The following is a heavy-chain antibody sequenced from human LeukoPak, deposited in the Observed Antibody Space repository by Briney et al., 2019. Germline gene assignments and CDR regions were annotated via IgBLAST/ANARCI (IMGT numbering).Heavy chain of an antibody. J-gene: IGHJ4*02. CDR2: ITSSGGDT. D-gene: IGHD5-24*01. CDR1: GYMFTHYY. Sequence: GASVTVSCKSSGYMFTHYYMHWVRQAPGQGREWMGMITSSGGDTSYAQKFEGRVTMTRDTSTRTVYMELSSLTSEDTAVYYCARDLRRSGYNWGCDHWGQGTLVTVSP. CDR3: ARDLRRSGYNWGCDH. V-gene: IGHV1-46*01.